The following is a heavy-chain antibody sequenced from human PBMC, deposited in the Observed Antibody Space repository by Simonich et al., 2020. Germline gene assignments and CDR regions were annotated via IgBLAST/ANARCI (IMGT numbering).Heavy chain of an antibody. V-gene: IGHV3-21*01. CDR1: GFTFSSYS. D-gene: IGHD6-19*01. CDR3: ARWIAVAGTGAYGMDV. Sequence: EVQLVESGGGLVKPGGSLRLSCAASGFTFSSYSMNWVRQAPGKGLEWVSSINSSSSYIYYADSVKGRFTISRDNAKNSLYLQMNSLRAEDTAVYYCARWIAVAGTGAYGMDVWGQGTTVTVSS. J-gene: IGHJ6*02. CDR2: INSSSSYI.